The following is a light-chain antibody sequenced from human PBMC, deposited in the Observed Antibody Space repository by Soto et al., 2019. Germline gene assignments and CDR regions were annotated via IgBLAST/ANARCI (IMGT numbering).Light chain of an antibody. CDR2: SNN. J-gene: IGLJ2*01. Sequence: QSVLTQPPSASGTPGQRVTISCSGSSSNIGSNYVYWYQQLPGTAPKLLIYSNNQRPSGVPDRLSGSKSGTSASLAISGLRSEDEADYYCAAWDDSLSGVVFGGGTKLTVL. V-gene: IGLV1-47*02. CDR1: SSNIGSNY. CDR3: AAWDDSLSGVV.